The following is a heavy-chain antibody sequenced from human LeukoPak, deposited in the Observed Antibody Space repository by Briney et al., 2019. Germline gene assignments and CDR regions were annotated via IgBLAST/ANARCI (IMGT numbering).Heavy chain of an antibody. CDR1: GFTFSSYW. V-gene: IGHV3-74*01. D-gene: IGHD3-10*01. CDR3: ARGLRFGESAVY. Sequence: GGSLRLSCADSGFTFSSYWKPWLRQARGKGLVWVSRINSDGSSTSYADSVKGPFTISRDNAKNTLYLQMNSLRAEDTAVYYCARGLRFGESAVYWGQGTLVTVSS. CDR2: INSDGSST. J-gene: IGHJ4*02.